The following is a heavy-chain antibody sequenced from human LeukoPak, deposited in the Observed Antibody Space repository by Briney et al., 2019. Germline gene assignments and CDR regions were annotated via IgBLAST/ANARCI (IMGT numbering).Heavy chain of an antibody. D-gene: IGHD2-21*02. CDR3: ARDSGRLDPFCGGDCSEYFQH. Sequence: GGSLRLSCAASGFTFSDYYMSWIRQAPGKGLEWVSYISSSGSTIYYADSVKGRFTISRDNAKNSLYLQMNSLRAEDTAVYYCARDSGRLDPFCGGDCSEYFQHWGQGTLVTVSS. J-gene: IGHJ1*01. CDR1: GFTFSDYY. CDR2: ISSSGSTI. V-gene: IGHV3-11*01.